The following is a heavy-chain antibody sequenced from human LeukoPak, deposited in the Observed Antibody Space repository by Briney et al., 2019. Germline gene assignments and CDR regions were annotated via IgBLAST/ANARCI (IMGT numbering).Heavy chain of an antibody. CDR3: ARNYYDSSGYQESTFNY. V-gene: IGHV3-66*01. CDR2: IYTGGTT. CDR1: GFTVSGTH. J-gene: IGHJ4*02. Sequence: GGSLRLSCAASGFTVSGTHMSWVRQAPGKGLEWVSAIYTGGTTYYSDSVEGRFTISRDNSKNTLFLQMDSLRAEDTAVYYCARNYYDSSGYQESTFNYWGQGTLVTVSS. D-gene: IGHD3-22*01.